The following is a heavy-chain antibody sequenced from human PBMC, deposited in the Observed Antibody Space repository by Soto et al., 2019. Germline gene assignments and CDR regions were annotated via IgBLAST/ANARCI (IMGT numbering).Heavy chain of an antibody. CDR2: IDTSGSST. J-gene: IGHJ4*02. CDR1: GFIFTNFW. D-gene: IGHD6-13*01. V-gene: IGHV3-74*01. Sequence: GGSLRRSCEASGFIFTNFWMHWVRQVPGKGLVWVSRIDTSGSSTSYADSVKGRFTISRDNAKNTVSLQMNSLRAEDTGVYYCAKDSWYFDLWSQGSLVTVSS. CDR3: AKDSWYFDL.